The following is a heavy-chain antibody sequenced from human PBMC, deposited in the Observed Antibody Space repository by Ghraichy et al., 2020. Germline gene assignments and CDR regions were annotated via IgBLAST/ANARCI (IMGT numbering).Heavy chain of an antibody. J-gene: IGHJ6*02. CDR1: GGTFSSYA. CDR3: ASPVGYSSSSGTYYYYGMDV. CDR2: IIPIFGTA. D-gene: IGHD6-6*01. V-gene: IGHV1-69*13. Sequence: SVKVSCKASGGTFSSYAISWVRQAPGQGLEWMGGIIPIFGTANYAQKFQGRVTITADESTSTAYMELSSLRSEDTAVYYCASPVGYSSSSGTYYYYGMDVWGQGTTVTVSS.